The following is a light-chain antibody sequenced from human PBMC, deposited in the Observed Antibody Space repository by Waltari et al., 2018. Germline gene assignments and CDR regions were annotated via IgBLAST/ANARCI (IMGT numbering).Light chain of an antibody. CDR3: SSFTGSTTWV. V-gene: IGLV2-14*03. CDR1: SSDVGGYNY. Sequence: QSALTQPASVSGFPGQSITISCTGTSSDVGGYNYVSWYQQHPGKAPKLMIYDVINRPSGVSTRFSGSKSGNTASLTISGLQAEDEADYYCSSFTGSTTWVFGGGTKLTVL. J-gene: IGLJ3*02. CDR2: DVI.